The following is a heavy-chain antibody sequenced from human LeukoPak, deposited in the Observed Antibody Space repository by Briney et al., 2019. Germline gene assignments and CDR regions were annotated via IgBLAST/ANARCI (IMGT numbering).Heavy chain of an antibody. J-gene: IGHJ4*02. Sequence: GGSLRLSCAASGFTFSSYGMHWVRQASGKGLEWVAGTSYNGNIKYYADYVKGRFSISRDNSKNTLYLQMDSLRAEDTAVYYCAKGDNYYDSSGYYYVRALFDYWGQGTLVTVSS. V-gene: IGHV3-30*18. CDR3: AKGDNYYDSSGYYYVRALFDY. CDR2: TSYNGNIK. D-gene: IGHD3-22*01. CDR1: GFTFSSYG.